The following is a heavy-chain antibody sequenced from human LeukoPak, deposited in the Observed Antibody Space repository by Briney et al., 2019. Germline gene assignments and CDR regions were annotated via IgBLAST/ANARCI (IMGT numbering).Heavy chain of an antibody. J-gene: IGHJ4*02. V-gene: IGHV4-31*03. Sequence: SQTLSLTCTVSGGSISSGGYYWSWIRQHPGKGLEWIGYIYYSGSTYYNPSLRSRVTISVDTSKNQFSLKLSSVTAADTAVYYCARNERYCSSTSCLDYWGQGTLVTVSS. CDR3: ARNERYCSSTSCLDY. CDR1: GGSISSGGYY. D-gene: IGHD2-2*01. CDR2: IYYSGST.